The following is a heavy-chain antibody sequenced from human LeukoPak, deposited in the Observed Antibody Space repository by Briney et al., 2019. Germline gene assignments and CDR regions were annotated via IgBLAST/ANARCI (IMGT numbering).Heavy chain of an antibody. CDR3: AKNRLVEPVILGGDY. J-gene: IGHJ4*02. D-gene: IGHD3-16*01. Sequence: SETLSLTCTVSGGSISSYYWSWIRQPPGKGLEWIGYIYYSGSTTYNPSLKSRVTMSIDTSNNLFSLKLSSVTAADSALYYCAKNRLVEPVILGGDYWGQGVLVTVSS. V-gene: IGHV4-59*01. CDR2: IYYSGST. CDR1: GGSISSYY.